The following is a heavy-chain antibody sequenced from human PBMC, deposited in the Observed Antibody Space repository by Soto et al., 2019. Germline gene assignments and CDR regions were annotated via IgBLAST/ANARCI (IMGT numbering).Heavy chain of an antibody. V-gene: IGHV3-33*01. D-gene: IGHD3-10*01. CDR3: ARYRHYGSGRTSAFDI. J-gene: IGHJ3*02. CDR1: GFTFSSYD. CDR2: IGYHGSNK. Sequence: QVQLVESGGGVVQPGRSLRLSCAASGFTFSSYDMHWVRQAPGKGLEWVAIIGYHGSNKYYADSVKGRFTISRDNSKNTLYLQMNSLTAEDTAVYYCARYRHYGSGRTSAFDIWGQGTMVTVSS.